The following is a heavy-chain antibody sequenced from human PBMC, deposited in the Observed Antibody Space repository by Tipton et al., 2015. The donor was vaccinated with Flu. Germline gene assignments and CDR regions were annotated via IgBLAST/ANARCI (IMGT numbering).Heavy chain of an antibody. CDR3: ARDLWNDRRAYYYYGVDV. D-gene: IGHD1-1*01. J-gene: IGHJ6*02. CDR2: IYYSGTT. Sequence: TLSLTCTVSGDSISTTIYYWGWVRQPPGKGLEWIGSIYYSGTTYYNPSLKSRVTISVDSSKNEFSLTLASLTAADTAVYYCARDLWNDRRAYYYYGVDVGDQGP. CDR1: GDSISTTIYY. V-gene: IGHV4-39*07.